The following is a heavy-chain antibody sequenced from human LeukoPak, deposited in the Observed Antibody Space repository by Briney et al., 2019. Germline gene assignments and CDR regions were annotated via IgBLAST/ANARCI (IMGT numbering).Heavy chain of an antibody. V-gene: IGHV1-18*04. CDR2: ISAYNGNT. CDR3: ARDADYDILTGYYLGYYFDY. CDR1: GYTFTSYY. J-gene: IGHJ4*02. Sequence: ASVKVSCKASGYTFTSYYMHWVRQAPGQGLEWMGWISAYNGNTNYAQKLQGRVTMTTDTSTSTAYMELRSLRSDDTAVYYCARDADYDILTGYYLGYYFDYWGQGTLVTVSS. D-gene: IGHD3-9*01.